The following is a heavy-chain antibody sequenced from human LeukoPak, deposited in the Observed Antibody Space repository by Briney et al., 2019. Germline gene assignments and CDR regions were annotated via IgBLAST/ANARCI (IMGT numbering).Heavy chain of an antibody. J-gene: IGHJ6*02. CDR1: GYPFTSYG. CDR3: ARAALESITIFGVVKRPGIDV. V-gene: IGHV1-18*01. CDR2: IRDYNGNT. D-gene: IGHD3-3*01. Sequence: VASVKVSCKASGYPFTSYGISWVRHAPAQGLEWMGWIRDYNGNTNYAQKLQGRVTMTTDTSTSTAYMELRILRSDDTAVYYCARAALESITIFGVVKRPGIDVWGQGTTVTVSS.